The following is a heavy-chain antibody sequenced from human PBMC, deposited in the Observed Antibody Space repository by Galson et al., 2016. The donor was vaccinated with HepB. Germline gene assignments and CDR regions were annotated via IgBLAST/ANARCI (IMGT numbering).Heavy chain of an antibody. CDR2: ISSSSSYI. J-gene: IGHJ6*03. V-gene: IGHV3-21*01. D-gene: IGHD6-19*01. Sequence: SLRLSCAASGFTFSSYSMHWVRQAPGKGLEWVSSISSSSSYIYYADSVKGRFTISRDNAKNSLYLQMNSLRAEDTAVYYCAREGVGIAVAQKDYYMDVWGKGTTVTVSS. CDR3: AREGVGIAVAQKDYYMDV. CDR1: GFTFSSYS.